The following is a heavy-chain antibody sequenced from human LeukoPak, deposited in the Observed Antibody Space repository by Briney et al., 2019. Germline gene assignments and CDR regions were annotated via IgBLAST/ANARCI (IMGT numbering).Heavy chain of an antibody. J-gene: IGHJ5*02. V-gene: IGHV4-59*13. Sequence: PSETLSLTCTVSGGSISSYYWSWIRQPPGKGLEWIGYIYYSGSTNYNPSLKSRVTISVDTSKNQFSLKLSSVTAADTAVYYCARELAMADNWFDPWGQGTLVTVSS. CDR3: ARELAMADNWFDP. CDR2: IYYSGST. CDR1: GGSISSYY. D-gene: IGHD5-18*01.